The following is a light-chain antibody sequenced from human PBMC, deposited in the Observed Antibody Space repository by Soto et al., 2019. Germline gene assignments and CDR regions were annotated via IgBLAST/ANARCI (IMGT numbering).Light chain of an antibody. J-gene: IGKJ2*01. CDR3: QQVGSSPYT. CDR1: QSVSSSY. V-gene: IGKV3-20*01. Sequence: DIVMTQSPGTLSLSPGERATLSCRASQSVSSSYSAWYQQKPGQTPTLLIYGASSRATGIPDRFSGSGSGTDFTLTISCLQSEDFAVYYCQQVGSSPYTFGQGTKLEIK. CDR2: GAS.